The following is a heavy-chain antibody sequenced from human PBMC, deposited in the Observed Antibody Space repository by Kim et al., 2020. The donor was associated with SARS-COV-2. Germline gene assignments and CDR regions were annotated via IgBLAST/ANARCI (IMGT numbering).Heavy chain of an antibody. Sequence: EKDRFTISRDNAKNTLYLQMNRQRPEDTAVYYCARADDHDISDYYGFFNHWGQGALVTVSS. D-gene: IGHD3-22*01. CDR3: ARADDHDISDYYGFFNH. V-gene: IGHV3-74*01. J-gene: IGHJ1*01.